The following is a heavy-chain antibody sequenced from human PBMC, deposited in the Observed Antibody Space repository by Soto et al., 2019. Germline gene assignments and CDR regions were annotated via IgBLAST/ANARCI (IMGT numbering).Heavy chain of an antibody. CDR1: GGTFSSYT. V-gene: IGHV1-69*08. CDR3: AREEYYYGSGAFFDY. D-gene: IGHD3-10*01. J-gene: IGHJ4*02. Sequence: QVQLVQSGAEVKKPGSSVKVSCKASGGTFSSYTISWVRQAPGQGLEWMGRIIPILGIANYAQKFQGRVTITADNSTSTAYMELSSLRSEDTAVYYCAREEYYYGSGAFFDYWGQGTLVTVSS. CDR2: IIPILGIA.